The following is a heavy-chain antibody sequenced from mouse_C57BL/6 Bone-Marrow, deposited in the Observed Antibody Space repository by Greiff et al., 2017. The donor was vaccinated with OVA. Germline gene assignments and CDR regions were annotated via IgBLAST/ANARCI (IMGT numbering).Heavy chain of an antibody. D-gene: IGHD5-1*01. CDR1: GFTFSDYG. Sequence: EVKLVESGGGLVKPGGSLKLSCAASGFTFSDYGMHWVRQAPEKGLEWVAYISSGSSTIYYADTVKGRFTISRDNAKNTLFLQMTSLRSEDTAMYYCASLSNWYFDVWGTGTTVTVSS. V-gene: IGHV5-17*01. CDR2: ISSGSSTI. J-gene: IGHJ1*03. CDR3: ASLSNWYFDV.